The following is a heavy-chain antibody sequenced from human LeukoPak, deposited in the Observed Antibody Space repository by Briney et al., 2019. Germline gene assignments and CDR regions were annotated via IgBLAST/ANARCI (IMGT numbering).Heavy chain of an antibody. V-gene: IGHV1-2*02. J-gene: IGHJ6*03. CDR2: INPNSGGT. Sequence: ASVKVSCKASGYTFTGYYMHWVRQAPGQGLEWMGWINPNSGGTNYAQKFQGRVTMTRDTSISTAYMELSRLRSDDTAVYYCARDRGHGLLYDYYYYYKDVWGKGTTVTISS. CDR3: ARDRGHGLLYDYYYYYKDV. CDR1: GYTFTGYY. D-gene: IGHD4-11*01.